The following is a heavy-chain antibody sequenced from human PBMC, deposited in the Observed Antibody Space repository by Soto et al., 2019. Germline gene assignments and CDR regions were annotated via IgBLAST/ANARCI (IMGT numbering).Heavy chain of an antibody. J-gene: IGHJ5*02. CDR3: ARDPRGGHYYDKRGGYYYTGGNWFDP. V-gene: IGHV1-2*02. Sequence: QVQLVQSGAEVKKPGASVKVSCKASGYTFTGYYMHWVRQAPVQGLEWMGWINPKSGDTNYAQKFQATVTMTRDTSISTAYMELSRLGSDDTAVYYCARDPRGGHYYDKRGGYYYTGGNWFDPWGQGTLVTVSS. D-gene: IGHD3-22*01. CDR1: GYTFTGYY. CDR2: INPKSGDT.